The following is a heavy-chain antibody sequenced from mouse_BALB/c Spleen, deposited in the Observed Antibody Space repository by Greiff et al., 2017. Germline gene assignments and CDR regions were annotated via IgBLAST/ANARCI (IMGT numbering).Heavy chain of an antibody. CDR1: GYSITSGYY. V-gene: IGHV3-6*02. CDR3: ARAPYGNYVAY. J-gene: IGHJ3*01. D-gene: IGHD2-10*02. Sequence: ESGPGLVKPSQSLSLTCSVTGYSITSGYYWNWIRQFPGNKLEWMGYISYDGSNNYNPSLKNRISITRDTSKNQFFLKLNSVTTEDTATYYCARAPYGNYVAYWGQGTLVTVSA. CDR2: ISYDGSN.